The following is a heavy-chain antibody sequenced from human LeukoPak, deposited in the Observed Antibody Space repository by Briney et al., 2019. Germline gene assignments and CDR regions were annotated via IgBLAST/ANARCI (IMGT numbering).Heavy chain of an antibody. CDR3: ARAGYCSSTSCPGDFDY. Sequence: SETLSLTCTVPGGSISSSSYYWGWIRQPPGKGLEWIGSIYYSGSTYYNPSLKSRVTISVDTSKNQFSLKLSSVTAADTAVYYCARAGYCSSTSCPGDFDYWGRGTLVTVSS. CDR1: GGSISSSSYY. CDR2: IYYSGST. J-gene: IGHJ4*02. D-gene: IGHD2-2*01. V-gene: IGHV4-39*07.